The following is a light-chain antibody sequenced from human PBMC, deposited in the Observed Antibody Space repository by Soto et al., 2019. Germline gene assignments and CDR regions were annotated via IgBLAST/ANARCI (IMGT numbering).Light chain of an antibody. V-gene: IGKV3-20*01. CDR3: QQYVGSPPYT. J-gene: IGKJ2*01. CDR2: GAS. Sequence: EIVLTQSPGTLSLSPGERATLSCRASQSVSSNHLAWYQQKPGQAPRLLIYGASSRATGIPDRFSGSGSGTDFTLTIGRLEPEDFAVYFCQQYVGSPPYTFGQGTK. CDR1: QSVSSNH.